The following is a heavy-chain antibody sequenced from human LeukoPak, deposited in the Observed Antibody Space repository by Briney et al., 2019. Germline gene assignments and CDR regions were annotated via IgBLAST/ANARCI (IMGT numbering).Heavy chain of an antibody. J-gene: IGHJ3*02. CDR3: ARDSCPNDAFDI. V-gene: IGHV4-59*01. Sequence: SETLSLTCTVSGGSISSYYWSWIRQPPGKGLEWVGYIYYSGSTNYNPSLKSRVTISVDTSKNQFSLKLSSVTAADTAVYYCARDSCPNDAFDIWGQGTMVTVSS. CDR2: IYYSGST. CDR1: GGSISSYY.